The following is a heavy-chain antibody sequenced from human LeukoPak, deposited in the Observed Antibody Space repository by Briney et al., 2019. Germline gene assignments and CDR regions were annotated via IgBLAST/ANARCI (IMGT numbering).Heavy chain of an antibody. CDR1: GFTFTSFA. J-gene: IGHJ4*02. V-gene: IGHV3-23*01. Sequence: GGSLRLSCAAPGFTFTSFAIGWVRQAPGKGLEWVSAISGSAFNSYYGDSVKGRFTISRDNSKNTLYLQMNSLRVEDTAIYYCAKRTTSSGWYDLFDYWGQGTLVTVSS. CDR2: ISGSAFNS. CDR3: AKRTTSSGWYDLFDY. D-gene: IGHD6-19*01.